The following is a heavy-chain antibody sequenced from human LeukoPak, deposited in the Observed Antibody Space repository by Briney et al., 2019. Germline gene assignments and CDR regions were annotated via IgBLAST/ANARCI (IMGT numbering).Heavy chain of an antibody. CDR2: ISSSSSYI. CDR1: GFTFSSYS. Sequence: GGSLRLSCAASGFTFSSYSMNWVRQAPGKGLEWVSSISSSSSYIYYADSVKGRFTISRDNAKNSLYLQMNSLRAEDTAVYYCARDFGDPINPTRISYFDYRGQGTLVTVSS. D-gene: IGHD3-10*01. V-gene: IGHV3-21*01. J-gene: IGHJ4*02. CDR3: ARDFGDPINPTRISYFDY.